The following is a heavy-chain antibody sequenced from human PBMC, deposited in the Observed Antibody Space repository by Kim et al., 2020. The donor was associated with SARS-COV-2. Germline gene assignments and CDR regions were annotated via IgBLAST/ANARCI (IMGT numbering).Heavy chain of an antibody. CDR2: IYYSGST. D-gene: IGHD6-13*01. CDR1: GGSISSYY. V-gene: IGHV4-59*01. J-gene: IGHJ3*02. Sequence: SETLSLTCTVSGGSISSYYWSWIRQPPGKGLEWIGYIYYSGSTNYNPSLKSRVTISVDTSKNQFSLKLSSVTAADTAVYYCASGRKGQLNSSSWYMGRAFDIWGQGTMVTVSS. CDR3: ASGRKGQLNSSSWYMGRAFDI.